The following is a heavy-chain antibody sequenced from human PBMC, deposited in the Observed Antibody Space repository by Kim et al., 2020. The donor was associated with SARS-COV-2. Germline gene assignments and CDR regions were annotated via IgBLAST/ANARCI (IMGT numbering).Heavy chain of an antibody. CDR1: GFTFSSYG. J-gene: IGHJ6*02. CDR3: AKDDDGYCSSTSCYSDYYSYGMDV. D-gene: IGHD2-2*02. V-gene: IGHV3-33*06. Sequence: GGSLRLSCAASGFTFSSYGMHWVRQAPGKGLEWVAVIWYDGSNKYYADSVKGRFTISRDNSKNTLYLQMNSLRAEDTAVYYCAKDDDGYCSSTSCYSDYYSYGMDVWGQGTTITVSS. CDR2: IWYDGSNK.